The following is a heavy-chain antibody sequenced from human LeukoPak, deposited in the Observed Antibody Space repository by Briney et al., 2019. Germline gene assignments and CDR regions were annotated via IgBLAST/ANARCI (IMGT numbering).Heavy chain of an antibody. CDR1: GFTFSSSW. V-gene: IGHV3-7*01. CDR2: IKEDGREK. D-gene: IGHD3-10*01. Sequence: PGGSLRLSCATSGFTFSSSWMSWVRQAPGKELECVANIKEDGREKYYVDSVKGRFTISRDNAKNSLYLQMSSLRAEDTAVYYCARGGRPDYWGQGTLVTVSS. J-gene: IGHJ4*02. CDR3: ARGGRPDY.